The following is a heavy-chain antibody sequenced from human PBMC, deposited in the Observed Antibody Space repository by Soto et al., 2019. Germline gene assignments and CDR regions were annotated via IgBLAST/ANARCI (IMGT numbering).Heavy chain of an antibody. J-gene: IGHJ6*02. CDR2: IYYSGST. D-gene: IGHD3-9*01. Sequence: TSETLSLTCTVSGGSISSYYWSWIRQPPGKGLEWIGYIYYSGSTNYNPSLKSRVTISVDTSKNQFSLKLSSVTAADTAVYYCARQGNDILAGYYLSYYGMDVWGQGTTVTVSS. V-gene: IGHV4-59*08. CDR1: GGSISSYY. CDR3: ARQGNDILAGYYLSYYGMDV.